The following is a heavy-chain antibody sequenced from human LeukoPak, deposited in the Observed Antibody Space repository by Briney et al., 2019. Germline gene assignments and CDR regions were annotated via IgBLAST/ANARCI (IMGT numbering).Heavy chain of an antibody. CDR2: INHSGST. CDR1: GGSFSGYY. D-gene: IGHD6-19*01. CDR3: ARGRLGIMD. V-gene: IGHV4-34*01. Sequence: SETPSLTCAVYGGSFSGYYWSWIRQPPGKGLEWIGEINHSGSTNYNPSLKSRVTISVDTSKNQFSLKLSSVTAADTAVYYCARGRLGIMDWGQGTLVTVSS. J-gene: IGHJ4*02.